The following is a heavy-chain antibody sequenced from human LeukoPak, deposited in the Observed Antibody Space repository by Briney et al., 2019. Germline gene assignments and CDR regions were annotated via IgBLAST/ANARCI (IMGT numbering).Heavy chain of an antibody. D-gene: IGHD2-2*01. CDR3: AKDPSIVVVPAASYNWFDP. CDR1: GFTFSSYA. CDR2: ISGSGGST. J-gene: IGHJ5*02. Sequence: GGSLRLSCAASGFTFSSYAMSWVRQAPGKGLEWVSAISGSGGSTYYADSVKGRFTISRDDSKNTLYLQMNSLRAEDTAVYYCAKDPSIVVVPAASYNWFDPWGQGTLVTVSS. V-gene: IGHV3-23*01.